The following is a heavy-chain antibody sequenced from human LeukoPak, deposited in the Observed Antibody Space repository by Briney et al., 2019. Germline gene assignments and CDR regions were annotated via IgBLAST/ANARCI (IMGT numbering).Heavy chain of an antibody. D-gene: IGHD6-6*01. J-gene: IGHJ4*02. CDR1: GASISSHY. CDR3: ARTAAGSSGNY. CDR2: INYRGNT. Sequence: PSETLSLICTVSGASISSHYWSWIRQPPGKGLEWIGYINYRGNTEYSPSLRSRVTISADTSKNQVSLRLTSVTAADTAVYYCARTAAGSSGNYWGQGTLVTVSS. V-gene: IGHV4-59*08.